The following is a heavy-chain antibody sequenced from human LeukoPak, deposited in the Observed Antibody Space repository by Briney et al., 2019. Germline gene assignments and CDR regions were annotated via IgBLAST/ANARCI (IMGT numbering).Heavy chain of an antibody. CDR3: ASTISSIDY. D-gene: IGHD3-10*01. CDR2: LYHSGST. CDR1: GYSISSGFY. J-gene: IGHJ4*02. V-gene: IGHV4-38-2*02. Sequence: SETLSLTCTVSGYSISSGFYWGCIRQPPGKGLEWIGSLYHSGSTYYSPSLKSRVTISVDTSKNQFSLKLSSVTAADTAVYYCASTISSIDYWGQGTLVTVSS.